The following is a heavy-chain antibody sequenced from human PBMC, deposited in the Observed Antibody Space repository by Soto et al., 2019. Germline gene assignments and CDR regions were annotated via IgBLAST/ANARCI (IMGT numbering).Heavy chain of an antibody. CDR2: IYYSGST. CDR1: GGSISSSSYY. D-gene: IGHD3-22*01. CDR3: ARHAYYYDSSGYPALNAFDI. Sequence: SETLSLTCTVSGGSISSSSYYWGWIRQPPGKGLEWIGSIYYSGSTYYNPSLKSRVTISVDTSKNQFSLKLSSVTAADTAVYYCARHAYYYDSSGYPALNAFDIWGQGTMVTVSS. V-gene: IGHV4-39*01. J-gene: IGHJ3*02.